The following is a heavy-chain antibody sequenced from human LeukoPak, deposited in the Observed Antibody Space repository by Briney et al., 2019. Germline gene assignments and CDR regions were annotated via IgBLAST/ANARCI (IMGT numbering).Heavy chain of an antibody. CDR1: GGTFSSYA. Sequence: ASVKVSCKASGGTFSSYAISWVRQAPGQGLEWMGGIIPIFGTANYAQKFQGRVTITADESTSTAYMELSSLRSEDTAVYYCAGDPQNYYDSSGQGDYWGQGTLVTVSS. CDR2: IIPIFGTA. V-gene: IGHV1-69*13. CDR3: AGDPQNYYDSSGQGDY. D-gene: IGHD3-22*01. J-gene: IGHJ4*02.